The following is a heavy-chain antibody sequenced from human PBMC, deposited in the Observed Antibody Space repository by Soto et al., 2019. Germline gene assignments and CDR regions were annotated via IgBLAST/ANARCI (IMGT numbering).Heavy chain of an antibody. V-gene: IGHV4-31*03. CDR2: IYYSGST. Sequence: QVQLQESGPGLVKPSQTLSLTCTVSGGSISSGGYYWSWIRQHPGKGLEWLGYIYYSGSTYYNPSLKSRVTISVDTSKTQFSLKLSSVTAADTAVYYCARLWHSGSDSTPGNFDYWGQGTLVTVSS. CDR1: GGSISSGGYY. CDR3: ARLWHSGSDSTPGNFDY. J-gene: IGHJ4*02. D-gene: IGHD1-26*01.